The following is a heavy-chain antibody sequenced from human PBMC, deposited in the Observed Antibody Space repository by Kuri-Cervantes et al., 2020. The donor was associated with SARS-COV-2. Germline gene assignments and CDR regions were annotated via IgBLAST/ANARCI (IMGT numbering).Heavy chain of an antibody. D-gene: IGHD2-21*01. CDR2: TSFDGSNK. Sequence: GESLKISCATSGFTFNNYAMHWVRQTPGEGLEWVAITSFDGSNKYYAESMKGRFTISRDNSKNTLYLQMNNMRREDTAVYFCARGRVGVQDFWGQGTLVTVSS. J-gene: IGHJ4*02. CDR3: ARGRVGVQDF. CDR1: GFTFNNYA. V-gene: IGHV3-30*14.